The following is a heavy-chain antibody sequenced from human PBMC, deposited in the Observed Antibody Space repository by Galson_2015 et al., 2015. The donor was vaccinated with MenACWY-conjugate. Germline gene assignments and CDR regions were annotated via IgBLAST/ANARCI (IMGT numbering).Heavy chain of an antibody. CDR1: GFTFSNAW. Sequence: SLRLSCAASGFTFSNAWMSWVRQAPGKGLEWVGRIKSKTDGGTTGYAAPVKGRFTISRDDSKNTLYLQMNSLKTEDTAVYYCTTGLPYGDYDFDYWGQGTLVTVSS. V-gene: IGHV3-15*01. D-gene: IGHD4-17*01. CDR3: TTGLPYGDYDFDY. CDR2: IKSKTDGGTT. J-gene: IGHJ4*02.